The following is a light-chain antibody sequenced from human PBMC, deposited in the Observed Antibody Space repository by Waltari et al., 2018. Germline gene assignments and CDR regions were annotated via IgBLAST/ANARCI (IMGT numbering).Light chain of an antibody. CDR2: DDS. CDR3: QVWDSSSDHWV. Sequence: SYVLTPPPSVSVAPGQTARITCGGNNIGRKSVHWYQQKPGQAPVLVVFDDSDRPSGTPERFSGSNSGNTATLTISRVEAGDEADYYCQVWDSSSDHWVFGGGTKLTVL. CDR1: NIGRKS. V-gene: IGLV3-21*02. J-gene: IGLJ3*02.